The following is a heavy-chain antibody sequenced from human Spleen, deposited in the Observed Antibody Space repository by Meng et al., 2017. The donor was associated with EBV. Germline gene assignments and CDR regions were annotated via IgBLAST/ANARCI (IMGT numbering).Heavy chain of an antibody. V-gene: IGHV4-4*02. Sequence: QVQLLQGGAGLLKPSVTLSLTSPVSRGFITSGDVWSWVRQSPGKGLEWIGEIHHSGGTSYNPSLKSRVTISLDMSKDQFSLRLSSVTAADTAVYYCARAGYHRPASEYWGQGTLVTVSS. J-gene: IGHJ4*02. CDR3: ARAGYHRPASEY. D-gene: IGHD2-15*01. CDR2: IHHSGGT. CDR1: RGFITSGDV.